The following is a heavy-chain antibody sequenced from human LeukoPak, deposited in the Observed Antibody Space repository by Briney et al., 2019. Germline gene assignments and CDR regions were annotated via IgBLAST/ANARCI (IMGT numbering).Heavy chain of an antibody. Sequence: GGSLRLSCAASGFTFSSYGTHGVREAPGKGLERGAFIRYDGSNKYYADSVKGRFTISRDNSKNTLYLQMNSLRAEDTAVYYCARESESYDSSGSTFKYWGQGTLVTVSS. CDR1: GFTFSSYG. J-gene: IGHJ4*02. V-gene: IGHV3-30*02. D-gene: IGHD3-22*01. CDR3: ARESESYDSSGSTFKY. CDR2: IRYDGSNK.